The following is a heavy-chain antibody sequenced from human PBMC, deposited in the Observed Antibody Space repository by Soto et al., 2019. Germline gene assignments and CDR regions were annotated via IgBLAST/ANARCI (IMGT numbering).Heavy chain of an antibody. V-gene: IGHV4-59*08. CDR3: ARLGAHYQSLDP. Sequence: SETLSLTCSVSGGSISPYYWAWIRQSPGKGLEWIGYIYYSGTTSYNPSLKSRVTLSLETSKSQFSLRLASVTASDTAVYYCARLGAHYQSLDPWGQGTLVTVPQ. CDR1: GGSISPYY. D-gene: IGHD2-2*01. J-gene: IGHJ5*02. CDR2: IYYSGTT.